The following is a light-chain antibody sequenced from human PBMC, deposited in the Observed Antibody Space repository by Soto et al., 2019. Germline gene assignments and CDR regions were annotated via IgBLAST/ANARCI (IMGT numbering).Light chain of an antibody. V-gene: IGLV3-21*02. J-gene: IGLJ2*01. CDR2: DDR. Sequence: SYELTQPTSVSVAPGQTASITCGGTNIGRKSVHWYQQKPGQAPVVVVYDDRDRPSGIPERFSGSNSGNTAALTISRVEAGDEADYYCQLWDSNSDHVVFGGGTKLTVL. CDR3: QLWDSNSDHVV. CDR1: NIGRKS.